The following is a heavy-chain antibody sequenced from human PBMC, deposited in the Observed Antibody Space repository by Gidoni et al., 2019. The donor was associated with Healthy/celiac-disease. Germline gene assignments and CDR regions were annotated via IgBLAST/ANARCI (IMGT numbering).Heavy chain of an antibody. CDR1: GDSISRGYY. Sequence: QAQLQESGPGLVKPSETLCLTCAVSGDSISRGYYWGWLRQPPGKGLEWIGSIYHSGSTYYTPSLKSRVTISVDTSKNQFSLKLSSVTAADTAVYYCARAYGDYHAFDIWGQGTMVTVSS. CDR3: ARAYGDYHAFDI. V-gene: IGHV4-38-2*01. D-gene: IGHD4-17*01. J-gene: IGHJ3*02. CDR2: IYHSGST.